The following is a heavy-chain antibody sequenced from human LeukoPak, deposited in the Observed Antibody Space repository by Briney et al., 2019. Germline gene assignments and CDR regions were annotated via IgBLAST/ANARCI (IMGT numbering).Heavy chain of an antibody. CDR2: FDPEDGET. D-gene: IGHD2-15*01. CDR3: ATTPILSEVVAATPLPFIQH. J-gene: IGHJ1*01. Sequence: ASVKVSCKVSGYTLTELSMHRVRQAPGKGLEWMGGFDPEDGETIYAQKFQGRVTMTEDTSTDTAYMELSSLRSEDTAVYYCATTPILSEVVAATPLPFIQHWGQGTLVTVSS. V-gene: IGHV1-24*01. CDR1: GYTLTELS.